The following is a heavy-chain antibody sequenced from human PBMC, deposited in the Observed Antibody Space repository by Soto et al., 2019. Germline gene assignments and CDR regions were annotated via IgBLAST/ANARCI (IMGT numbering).Heavy chain of an antibody. V-gene: IGHV2-5*02. CDR1: GFSLSTTEVA. CDR2: IYWDGDK. Sequence: ESGPTLVNPTQSLTLTCSFSGFSLSTTEVAVGWIRQPPGKALEWLALIYWDGDKRYSPSLKSSLTITKDTAKNQVVLTMTNVHPEDTATYFCAHSGPIATVGLIVISVSRTIIDSLRVEDTAVYYCARDRDYYKADYWGQGTLVTVSS. D-gene: IGHD3-10*01. J-gene: IGHJ4*01. CDR3: AHSGPIATVGLIVISVSRTIIDSLRVEDTAVYYCARDRDYYKADY.